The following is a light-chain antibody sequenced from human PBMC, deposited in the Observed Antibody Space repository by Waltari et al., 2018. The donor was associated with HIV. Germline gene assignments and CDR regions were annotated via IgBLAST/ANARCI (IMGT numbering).Light chain of an antibody. CDR3: QSYDSSLSVWV. Sequence: QSVLTQPPSVSGAPGQRVTISCTGSSSTIGAGSAVHWYQQLPGTAPNILIYGNSNRPSGVPDRFSGSKSGTSASLAITGLLAEDEADYYCQSYDSSLSVWVFGGGTKLTVL. CDR2: GNS. J-gene: IGLJ3*02. V-gene: IGLV1-40*01. CDR1: SSTIGAGSA.